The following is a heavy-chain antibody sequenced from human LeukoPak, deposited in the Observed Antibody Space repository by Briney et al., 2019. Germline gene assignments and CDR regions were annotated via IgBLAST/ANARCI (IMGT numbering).Heavy chain of an antibody. CDR3: ARGSSGGDFDY. J-gene: IGHJ4*02. CDR2: ISGSGGST. D-gene: IGHD6-19*01. CDR1: GFTFSSYA. V-gene: IGHV3-23*01. Sequence: GGSLRLSCAASGFTFSSYAMSWVRQAPGKGLEWVSAISGSGGSTYYADSVKGRFTISRDNSKNTLYLQMNSLRAGDTAVYYCARGSSGGDFDYWGQGTLVTVSS.